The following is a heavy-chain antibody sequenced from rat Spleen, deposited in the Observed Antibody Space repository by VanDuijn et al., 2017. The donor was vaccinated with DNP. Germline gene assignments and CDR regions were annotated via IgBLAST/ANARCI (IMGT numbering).Heavy chain of an antibody. CDR3: YGGGY. J-gene: IGHJ2*01. D-gene: IGHD1-11*01. CDR1: GFSLTSYD. CDR2: IWSGGST. Sequence: QVQLKESGPGLVQPSQTLSLTCSVSGFSLTSYDVHWVRQPPGKGLEWLGAIWSGGSTDYNSALKSRLSISRDTSKSQVFLKMNSLQTEDTAMYFCYGGGYWGQGVMVTVSS. V-gene: IGHV2-1*01.